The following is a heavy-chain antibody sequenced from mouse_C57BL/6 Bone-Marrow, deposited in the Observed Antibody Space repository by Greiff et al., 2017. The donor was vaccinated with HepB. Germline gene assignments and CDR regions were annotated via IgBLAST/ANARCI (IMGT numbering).Heavy chain of an antibody. CDR1: GYTFTSYW. CDR3: ARSGLLPSYFDY. Sequence: QVQLQQPGAELVKPGASVKMSCKASGYTFTSYWITWVKQRPGQGLEWIGDIYPGSGSTNYNEKFKSKATLTVDTSSSTAYMQLSSLTSEDSAVYYGARSGLLPSYFDYWGQGTTLTVSS. CDR2: IYPGSGST. D-gene: IGHD2-3*01. J-gene: IGHJ2*01. V-gene: IGHV1-55*01.